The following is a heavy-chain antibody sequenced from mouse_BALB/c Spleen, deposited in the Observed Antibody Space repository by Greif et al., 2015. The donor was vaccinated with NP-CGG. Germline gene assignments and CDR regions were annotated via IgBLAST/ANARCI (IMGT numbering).Heavy chain of an antibody. J-gene: IGHJ1*01. Sequence: VQLQESGAELAKPGASVKMSCKASGYTFTSYWMHWVKQRPGQGLEWIGYINPSTGYTEYNQKFKDKATLTADKSSSTAYMQQSSLTSEDSAVYYGATGTYFDVWGAGTTVTVSS. CDR1: GYTFTSYW. V-gene: IGHV1-7*01. CDR3: ATGTYFDV. D-gene: IGHD4-1*01. CDR2: INPSTGYT.